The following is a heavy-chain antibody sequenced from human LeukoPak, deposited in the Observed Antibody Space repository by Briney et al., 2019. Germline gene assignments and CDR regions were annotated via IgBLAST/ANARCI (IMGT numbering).Heavy chain of an antibody. CDR1: GFTFSSYE. J-gene: IGHJ4*02. CDR2: ISSSGSTI. CDR3: ARELRGLSAMVMFDY. Sequence: GGSLRLSCAASGFTFSSYEMNWVRQAPGKGLEWVSYISSSGSTIYYADSVKGRFTISRDNAKNSLYLQMNSLRAEDTAVYYCARELRGLSAMVMFDYWGQGTLVTVSS. V-gene: IGHV3-48*03. D-gene: IGHD5-18*01.